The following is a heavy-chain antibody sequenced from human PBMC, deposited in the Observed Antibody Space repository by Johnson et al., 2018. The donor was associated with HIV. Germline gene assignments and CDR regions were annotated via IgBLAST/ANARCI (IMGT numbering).Heavy chain of an antibody. CDR3: ARDRDSIVGVPYAFDI. Sequence: VQLVESGGGLVQSGGSLRLSCGVSGFAVSSNYMSWVRQAPGKGLEWVSVIYSGGSTYYADSVKGRFTISRDNPKNTLYLQMNSLRAEDTAVYYCARDRDSIVGVPYAFDIWGQGTMVTVSS. J-gene: IGHJ3*02. CDR1: GFAVSSNY. D-gene: IGHD1-26*01. V-gene: IGHV3-66*01. CDR2: IYSGGST.